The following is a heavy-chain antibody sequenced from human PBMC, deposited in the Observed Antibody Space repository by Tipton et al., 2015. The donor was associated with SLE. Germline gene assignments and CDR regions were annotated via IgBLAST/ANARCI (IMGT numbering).Heavy chain of an antibody. D-gene: IGHD3-22*01. CDR3: ARHDYDDNGYYMQYFDY. J-gene: IGHJ4*02. CDR1: GYSIDSGHF. V-gene: IGHV4-38-2*02. CDR2: ISHTGRS. Sequence: TLSLTCTVSGYSIDSGHFWGWIRQPPGRALEWLGSISHTGRSYYNPSLQSRITMSLDTSRNQVFLRRSSVTAADTAIYYCARHDYDDNGYYMQYFDYWGQGTLVTVSS.